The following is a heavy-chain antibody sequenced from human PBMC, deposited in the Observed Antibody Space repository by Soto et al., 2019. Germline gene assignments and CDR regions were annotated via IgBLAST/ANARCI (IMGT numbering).Heavy chain of an antibody. CDR1: GGSISSYY. J-gene: IGHJ4*02. V-gene: IGHV4-59*01. CDR2: IYYSGST. Sequence: SETLSLTCTVSGGSISSYYWSWIRQPPGKGLEWIGYIYYSGSTNYNPSLKSRVTISVDTSKNQFSLKLSSVTAADTAVYYCARDADYGDYVPGFDYWGQGTLVTVSS. D-gene: IGHD4-17*01. CDR3: ARDADYGDYVPGFDY.